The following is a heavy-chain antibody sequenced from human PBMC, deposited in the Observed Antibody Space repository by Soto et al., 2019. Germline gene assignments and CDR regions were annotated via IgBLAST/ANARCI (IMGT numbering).Heavy chain of an antibody. J-gene: IGHJ3*02. D-gene: IGHD2-2*01. V-gene: IGHV4-61*01. CDR2: LSYSGST. Sequence: QVQLQESGPGLVKPSETLSLTCTVSGASVSSGSYYWTWIRRPPGKGLEWIGSLSYSGSTSYNPSLKSRVTMSIDASQNQFSLKLSSVTAADTAVYYCARDYGVVVIRAFDIWGQGTLVTVSS. CDR1: GASVSSGSYY. CDR3: ARDYGVVVIRAFDI.